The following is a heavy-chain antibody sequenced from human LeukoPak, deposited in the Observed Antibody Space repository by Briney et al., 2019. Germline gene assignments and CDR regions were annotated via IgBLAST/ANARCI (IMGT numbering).Heavy chain of an antibody. V-gene: IGHV3-21*01. CDR3: ARDSDYGDYVGEFDY. D-gene: IGHD4-17*01. CDR1: GFTFSSYS. CDR2: ISSSSSSYI. J-gene: IGHJ4*02. Sequence: PGGSLRLSCAASGFTFSSYSMNWVRQAPGKGLEWVSSISSSSSSYIYYADSVKGRFTISRDNAKNSLYLQMNSLRAEDTAVYYCARDSDYGDYVGEFDYWGQGTLVTVSS.